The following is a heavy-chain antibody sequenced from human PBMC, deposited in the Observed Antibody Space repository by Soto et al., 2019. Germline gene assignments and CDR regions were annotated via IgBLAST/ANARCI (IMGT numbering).Heavy chain of an antibody. Sequence: GGSLRLSCVASGFTFSSYGMHWVRQAPGKGLEWVAVMSYDGSHEYYADSVKGRFTISRDNSKTILYLQMNSLRLEDTAVYYCAKGSVLRVVEAPLAILGGVDVWGQGAMVTVPS. V-gene: IGHV3-33*06. CDR1: GFTFSSYG. CDR3: AKGSVLRVVEAPLAILGGVDV. CDR2: MSYDGSHE. D-gene: IGHD2-8*01. J-gene: IGHJ6*02.